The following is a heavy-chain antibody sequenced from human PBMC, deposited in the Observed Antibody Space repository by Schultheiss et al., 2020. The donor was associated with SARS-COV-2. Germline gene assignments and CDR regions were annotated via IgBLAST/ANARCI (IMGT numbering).Heavy chain of an antibody. CDR2: INSDGSST. D-gene: IGHD6-19*01. Sequence: GGSLRLSCAASGFTFSSYGMHWVRQAPGKGLVWVSRINSDGSSTSYADSVKGRFTISRDNAKNSLYLQMNSLRAEDTAVYYCAKDGAYSSGWPPNYFDYWGQGGLVTVSS. CDR3: AKDGAYSSGWPPNYFDY. CDR1: GFTFSSYG. J-gene: IGHJ4*02. V-gene: IGHV3-74*01.